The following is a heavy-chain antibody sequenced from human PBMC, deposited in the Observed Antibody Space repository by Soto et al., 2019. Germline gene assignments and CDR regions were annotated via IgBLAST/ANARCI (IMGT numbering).Heavy chain of an antibody. Sequence: EVQLLESGGGLVQPGGSLRLSCAASGFTFSTFAMNWVRQAPGKGLEWVSTITGGGDSTYYADSVKGRFTISRDNSKNTLYLQMDSLRGEDTAVYYCAKRHTGSHYRGADYWGQGTLVTVSS. J-gene: IGHJ4*02. V-gene: IGHV3-23*01. CDR3: AKRHTGSHYRGADY. D-gene: IGHD1-26*01. CDR2: ITGGGDST. CDR1: GFTFSTFA.